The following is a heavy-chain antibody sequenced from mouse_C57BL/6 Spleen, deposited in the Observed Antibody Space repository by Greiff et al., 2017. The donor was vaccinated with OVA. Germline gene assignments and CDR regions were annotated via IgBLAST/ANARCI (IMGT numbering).Heavy chain of an antibody. Sequence: EVKLMESGGGLVKPGGSLKLSCAASGFTFSDYGMHWVRQAPEKGLEWVAYISSGSSTIYYADTVKGRFTISRDNAKNTLFLQMTSLRSEDTAMYYCARPYSNYDYAMDYWGQGTSVTVSS. V-gene: IGHV5-17*01. CDR1: GFTFSDYG. J-gene: IGHJ4*01. CDR2: ISSGSSTI. D-gene: IGHD2-5*01. CDR3: ARPYSNYDYAMDY.